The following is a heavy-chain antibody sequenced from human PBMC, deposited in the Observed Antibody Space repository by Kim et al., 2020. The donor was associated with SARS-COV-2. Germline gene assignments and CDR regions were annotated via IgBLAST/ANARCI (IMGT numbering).Heavy chain of an antibody. J-gene: IGHJ3*02. V-gene: IGHV5-51*01. CDR2: IYPGDSDT. Sequence: GESLKISCKGSGYSFTSYWIGWVRQMPGKGLEWMGIIYPGDSDTRYSPPFQGQVTISADKSISTAYLQWSSLKASDTAMYYCARIDGYNWNYEADAFDIWGQGTMVTVSS. CDR1: GYSFTSYW. D-gene: IGHD1-7*01. CDR3: ARIDGYNWNYEADAFDI.